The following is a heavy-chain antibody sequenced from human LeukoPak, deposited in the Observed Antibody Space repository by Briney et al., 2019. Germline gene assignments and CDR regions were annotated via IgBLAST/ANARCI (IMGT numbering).Heavy chain of an antibody. V-gene: IGHV4-39*07. D-gene: IGHD4-17*01. Sequence: SETLSLTCTVSGGSISSSSYYWGWIRQPPGKGLEWIGEIYHSGSTNYNPSLKSRVTISVDKSKNQSSLKLSSVTAADTAVYYCARRDDYGDLCFDYWGQGTLVTVSS. J-gene: IGHJ4*02. CDR1: GGSISSSSYY. CDR3: ARRDDYGDLCFDY. CDR2: IYHSGST.